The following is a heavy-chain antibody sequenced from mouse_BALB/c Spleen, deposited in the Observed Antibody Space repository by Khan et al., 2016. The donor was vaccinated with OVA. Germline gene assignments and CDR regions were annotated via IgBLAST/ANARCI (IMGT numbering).Heavy chain of an antibody. CDR3: ARGGSSGPAWFAY. CDR2: IRYDGNS. V-gene: IGHV3-6*02. J-gene: IGHJ3*01. CDR1: GYSITSSYF. D-gene: IGHD3-1*01. Sequence: EVELVESGPGLVKPSQSLSLTCSVTGYSITSSYFWNWIRQFPGNKLEWMGYIRYDGNSNYNPSLKNRISITRDTSKNQFFLKLNSVTPEDTATYYCARGGSSGPAWFAYWGQGTLVTVSA.